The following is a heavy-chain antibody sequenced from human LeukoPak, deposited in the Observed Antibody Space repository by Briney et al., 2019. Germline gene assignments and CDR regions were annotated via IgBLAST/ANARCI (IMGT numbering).Heavy chain of an antibody. D-gene: IGHD3-10*01. Sequence: GEGLKISSKGPGYSFTRYWIGWVRHMPGKGLGWMGIIYPGDSDTRYSPSFQGQVTISADKSISTAYLQWSSLKGSGTGMNYRARLIEYYYGSGSYFDYWGQGALVTVSS. J-gene: IGHJ4*02. CDR2: IYPGDSDT. CDR1: GYSFTRYW. V-gene: IGHV5-51*01. CDR3: ARLIEYYYGSGSYFDY.